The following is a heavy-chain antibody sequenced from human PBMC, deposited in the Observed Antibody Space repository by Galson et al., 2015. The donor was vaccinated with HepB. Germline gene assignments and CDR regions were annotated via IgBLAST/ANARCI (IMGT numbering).Heavy chain of an antibody. J-gene: IGHJ3*02. CDR1: GFTFSSYA. V-gene: IGHV3-30-3*01. CDR3: ARGSNSLNNDAFDI. Sequence: SLRLSCAAPGFTFSSYAMHWVRQAPGKGLEWVAVISYDGSNKYYADSVKGRLTISRDNAKKSLYLQMNSLRGEETAIYYCARGSNSLNNDAFDIWGQGTMVTVSS. D-gene: IGHD6-13*01. CDR2: ISYDGSNK.